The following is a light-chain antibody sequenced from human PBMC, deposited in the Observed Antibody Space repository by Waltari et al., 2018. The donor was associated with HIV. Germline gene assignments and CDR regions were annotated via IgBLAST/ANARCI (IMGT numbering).Light chain of an antibody. CDR2: TND. CDR3: AAWDDSLNGM. J-gene: IGLJ3*02. Sequence: QSVLTQPPSVSGTPGQNVTIPCSGSSSTIGSNIVTWYQQLPGAAPKLLIYTNDQRPSGVPDRFSGSKSGTSASLAISGLQSADEADYYCAAWDDSLNGMFGGGTKLTVL. CDR1: SSTIGSNI. V-gene: IGLV1-44*01.